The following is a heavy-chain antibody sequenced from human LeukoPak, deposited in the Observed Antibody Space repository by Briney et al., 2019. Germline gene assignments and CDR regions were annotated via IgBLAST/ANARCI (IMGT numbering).Heavy chain of an antibody. Sequence: PGGSLRLSCAASAFTFNSYAMSWVRQAPGKGLEWVSAISGSGANTYYADSVKGRFTISRDNSKNTLYLQMNNLRAENTAVYYCARDLKPSGSYYPYDAFDIWGQGTMVTVSS. CDR1: AFTFNSYA. V-gene: IGHV3-23*01. J-gene: IGHJ3*02. CDR3: ARDLKPSGSYYPYDAFDI. D-gene: IGHD1-26*01. CDR2: ISGSGANT.